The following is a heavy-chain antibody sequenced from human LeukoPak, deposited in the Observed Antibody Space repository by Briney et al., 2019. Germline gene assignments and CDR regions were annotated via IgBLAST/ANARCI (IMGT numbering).Heavy chain of an antibody. CDR3: ARDSGDHYYYYYGMDV. Sequence: GGSLRLSCAASGFTVSSNYMSWVRQAPGKGLEWVSVIYSGGSTYYADSVKGRFTISRDNSKNTLYLQMNSLRAEDTAVYYCARDSGDHYYYYYGMDVWGRGTTVTVSS. CDR2: IYSGGST. CDR1: GFTVSSNY. D-gene: IGHD3-10*01. V-gene: IGHV3-66*01. J-gene: IGHJ6*02.